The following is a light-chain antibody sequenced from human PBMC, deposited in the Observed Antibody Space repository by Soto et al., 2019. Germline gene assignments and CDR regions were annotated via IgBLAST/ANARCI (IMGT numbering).Light chain of an antibody. CDR1: QSVSSSY. Sequence: EIVLTQSPGTLSLSPGERATLSCRASQSVSSSYLAWYQQPPGQAPRLLIDGASSRATGIPDRFSGSGSGTDFTLTISRLEPEDFAVYYCQQYGSSLLTFGGGTKVEIK. CDR2: GAS. J-gene: IGKJ4*01. V-gene: IGKV3-20*01. CDR3: QQYGSSLLT.